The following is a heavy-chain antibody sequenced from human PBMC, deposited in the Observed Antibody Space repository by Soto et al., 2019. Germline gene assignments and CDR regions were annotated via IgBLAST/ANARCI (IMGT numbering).Heavy chain of an antibody. V-gene: IGHV4-34*01. CDR3: ARGRDYYDSSLDFDY. CDR2: INHSGST. D-gene: IGHD3-22*01. Sequence: SETLSLTCAVYGGSFSGYYWSWIRQPPGKGLEWIGEINHSGSTNYNPSLKSRVTISVDTSKNQFSLKLSSVTAADTAVYYCARGRDYYDSSLDFDYWGQGTLVTVSS. CDR1: GGSFSGYY. J-gene: IGHJ4*02.